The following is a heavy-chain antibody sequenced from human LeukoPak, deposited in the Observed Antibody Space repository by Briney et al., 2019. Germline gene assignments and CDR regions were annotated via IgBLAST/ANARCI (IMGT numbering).Heavy chain of an antibody. Sequence: GGSLRLSCAASGFTFSSYEMNWVRQAPGKGLEWVSYISSSGSTIYYADSVRGRFTLSRDNAKNSLYLQMNCLRVEDTAIYYCAREVAVTGTPSLDNWGQGTLVTVSS. J-gene: IGHJ4*02. CDR3: AREVAVTGTPSLDN. CDR1: GFTFSSYE. CDR2: ISSSGSTI. D-gene: IGHD6-19*01. V-gene: IGHV3-48*03.